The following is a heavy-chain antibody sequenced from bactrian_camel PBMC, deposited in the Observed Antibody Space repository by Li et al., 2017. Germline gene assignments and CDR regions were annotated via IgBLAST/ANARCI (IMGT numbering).Heavy chain of an antibody. CDR1: GFDFSAYD. V-gene: IGHV3S40*01. J-gene: IGHJ4*01. D-gene: IGHD7*01. Sequence: RLSCAASGFDFSAYDMNWVRQAPGKGLEWVSAIGAGGKRIYYTDSVKGRFTISRDNAKNTVYLQMNSLKPEDTAVYYCVADSSCRPIIATTPALQGQGTQVTVS. CDR2: IGAGGKRI.